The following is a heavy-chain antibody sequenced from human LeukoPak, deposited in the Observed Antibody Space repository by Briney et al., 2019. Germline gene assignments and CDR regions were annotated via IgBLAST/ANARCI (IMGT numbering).Heavy chain of an antibody. Sequence: PGGSLRLSCAASGLTFSSYSMNWVRQAPGKGLEWVSSISSSSSYIYYADSVKGRFTISRDNAKNSLYLQMNSLRAEDTAVYYCARDIGTVDTAMVDGDYWGRGTLVTVSS. J-gene: IGHJ4*02. CDR1: GLTFSSYS. CDR3: ARDIGTVDTAMVDGDY. V-gene: IGHV3-21*01. D-gene: IGHD5-18*01. CDR2: ISSSSSYI.